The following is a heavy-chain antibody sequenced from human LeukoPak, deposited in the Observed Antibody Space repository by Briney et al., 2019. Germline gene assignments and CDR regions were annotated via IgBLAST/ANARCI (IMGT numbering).Heavy chain of an antibody. CDR2: IYHSGST. Sequence: SGTLSLTCAVSGGSISSSNWWSWVRQPPGKGLEWVGEIYHSGSTNYNPSLKSRVTISVDKSKNQFSLKLSSVTAADTAVYYCARHRWLRGYNWFDPWGQGTLVTVSS. CDR3: ARHRWLRGYNWFDP. V-gene: IGHV4-4*02. J-gene: IGHJ5*02. CDR1: GGSISSSNW. D-gene: IGHD5-12*01.